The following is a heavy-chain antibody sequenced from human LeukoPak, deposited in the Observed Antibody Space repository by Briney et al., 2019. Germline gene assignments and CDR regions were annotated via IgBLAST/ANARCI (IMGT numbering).Heavy chain of an antibody. CDR1: GGTFSSYA. D-gene: IGHD5-24*01. CDR2: ISAYNGNT. Sequence: ASVKVSCKASGGTFSSYAISWVRQAPGQGLEWMGWISAYNGNTNYAQKLQGRVTMTTDTSTSTAYMELRSLRSDDTAVYYCARDVWVIGGYKPKSYYYYYMGVWGKGTTVTVSS. V-gene: IGHV1-18*01. CDR3: ARDVWVIGGYKPKSYYYYYMGV. J-gene: IGHJ6*03.